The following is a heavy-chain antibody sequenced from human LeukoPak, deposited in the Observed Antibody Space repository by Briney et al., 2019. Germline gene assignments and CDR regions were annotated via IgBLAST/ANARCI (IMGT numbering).Heavy chain of an antibody. D-gene: IGHD3-9*01. CDR2: ISAYNGNT. V-gene: IGHV1-18*01. CDR1: GYTFTSYG. J-gene: IGHJ4*02. CDR3: ARDYGPAYYDILTGYFHFDY. Sequence: GASVKVSCTASGYTFTSYGISWVRQAPGQGLEWMGWISAYNGNTNYAQKLQGRVTMTTDTSTSTAYMELRSLRSDDTAVYYCARDYGPAYYDILTGYFHFDYWGQGTLVTVSS.